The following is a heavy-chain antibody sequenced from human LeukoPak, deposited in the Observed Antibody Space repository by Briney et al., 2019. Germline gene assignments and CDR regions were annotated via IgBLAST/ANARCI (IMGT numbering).Heavy chain of an antibody. CDR1: GGSISSYY. CDR3: ARECYYDSSGYLDY. V-gene: IGHV4-4*07. D-gene: IGHD3-22*01. CDR2: IYTSGST. J-gene: IGHJ4*02. Sequence: PSETLSLTCTVSGGSISSYYWSWIRQPAGKGLEWIGRIYTSGSTNYNPSLKSRVTMSVDTSKNQFSLKLCSVTAADTAVYYCARECYYDSSGYLDYWGQGTLVTVSS.